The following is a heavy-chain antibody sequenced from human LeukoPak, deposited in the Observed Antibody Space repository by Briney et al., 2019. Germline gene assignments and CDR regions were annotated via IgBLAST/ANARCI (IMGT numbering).Heavy chain of an antibody. CDR2: INPNSGGT. D-gene: IGHD2-21*02. CDR1: GYTFAGYY. CDR3: ARGWGFGVVVPATHDY. V-gene: IGHV1-2*02. J-gene: IGHJ4*02. Sequence: ASVKVSCKASGYTFAGYYMHWVRQAPGQGREWMGGINPNSGGTNYAQKFQGRVTMTRDTSISTAYMELSRLRSDDTAVYYCARGWGFGVVVPATHDYWGQGTLVTVSS.